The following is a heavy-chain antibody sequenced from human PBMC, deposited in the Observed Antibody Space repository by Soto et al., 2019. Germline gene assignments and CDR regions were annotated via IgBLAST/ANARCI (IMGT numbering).Heavy chain of an antibody. CDR3: ARGPRESDHLYYGMVV. J-gene: IGHJ6*02. V-gene: IGHV1-8*01. CDR2: VDPNSGNT. CDR1: GYTFTSHD. Sequence: ASVKVSCKASGYTFTSHDIYWVRQATGQGLEWMGWVDPNSGNTGYAQKFQGRVTMTRTTSISTAYMELNSLRSEDTAVYYCARGPRESDHLYYGMVVWGQGTTVTVSS.